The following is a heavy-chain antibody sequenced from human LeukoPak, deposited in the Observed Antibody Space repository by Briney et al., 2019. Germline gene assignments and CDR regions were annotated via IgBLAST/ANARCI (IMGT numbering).Heavy chain of an antibody. CDR1: GYTFTGYY. J-gene: IGHJ4*02. V-gene: IGHV1-2*02. D-gene: IGHD6-13*01. CDR2: INPNSGGT. CDR3: AREAVYSSSWGDFDY. Sequence: ASVKVSCKASGYTFTGYYMRWVRQAPGQGLEWMGWINPNSGGTNYAQKFQGRVTMTRDTSISTAYMELSRLRSDDTAVYYCAREAVYSSSWGDFDYWGQGTLVTVSS.